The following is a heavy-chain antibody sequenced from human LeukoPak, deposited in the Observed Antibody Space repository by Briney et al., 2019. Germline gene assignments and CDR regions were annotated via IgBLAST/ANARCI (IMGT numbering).Heavy chain of an antibody. CDR3: AGRCIYPDYGRLDAFDI. V-gene: IGHV3-23*01. Sequence: GGSLRLFCAASGFTFGSYAMTWLRQAPGKGLEWVSSISDSGGRTFYADSVKGRFTISRDNSKDTLNLQMNSMRAEDTAVYFCAGRCIYPDYGRLDAFDIWGQGTMVTVSS. J-gene: IGHJ3*02. CDR2: ISDSGGRT. D-gene: IGHD4-17*01. CDR1: GFTFGSYA.